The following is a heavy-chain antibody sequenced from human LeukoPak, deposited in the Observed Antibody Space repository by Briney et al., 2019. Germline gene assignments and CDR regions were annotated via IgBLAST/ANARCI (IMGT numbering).Heavy chain of an antibody. CDR3: TRGSSGRRDN. V-gene: IGHV1-8*01. CDR2: MNPNSGNT. Sequence: SVTVSCKSSVYTFTSCDINWVRQATAQGLAWMGWMNPNSGNTGYVQGFQGRITMTRDISIGTAYMELSNLTSEDTAIYYCTRGSSGRRDNWGQGTLVTVSA. CDR1: VYTFTSCD. J-gene: IGHJ4*02. D-gene: IGHD6-19*01.